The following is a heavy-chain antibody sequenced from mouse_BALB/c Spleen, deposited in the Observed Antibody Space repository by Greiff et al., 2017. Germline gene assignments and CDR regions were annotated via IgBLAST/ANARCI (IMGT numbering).Heavy chain of an antibody. CDR2: IWAGGST. Sequence: VQLVESGPGLVAPSQSLSITCAVSGFSLTSYGVHWVRQPPGKGLEWLGVIWAGGSTNYNSALMSRLSISKDNSKSQVFIKMNSLQTDDTAMYCCAREGGILYFDYWGQGTTLTVSS. J-gene: IGHJ2*01. V-gene: IGHV2-9*02. CDR1: GFSLTSYG. CDR3: AREGGILYFDY.